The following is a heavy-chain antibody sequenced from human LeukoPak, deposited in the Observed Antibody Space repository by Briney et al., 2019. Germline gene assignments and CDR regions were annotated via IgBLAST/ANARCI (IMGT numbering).Heavy chain of an antibody. Sequence: GGSLRLSCAASGFSFSSYWMRGVREGPGRGLEWVANMKQDGSEKYYVDSVKGRFTISRDNAKSSLYLQMNSLRAEDTALYYCALNVGDWGGDCLADYWGQGSLVTVSS. CDR2: MKQDGSEK. V-gene: IGHV3-7*01. CDR3: ALNVGDWGGDCLADY. CDR1: GFSFSSYW. J-gene: IGHJ4*02. D-gene: IGHD2-21*02.